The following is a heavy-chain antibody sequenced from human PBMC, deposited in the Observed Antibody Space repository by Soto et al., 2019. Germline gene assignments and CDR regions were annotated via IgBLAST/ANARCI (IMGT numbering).Heavy chain of an antibody. J-gene: IGHJ4*02. V-gene: IGHV3-23*01. Sequence: EVQLLESGGGLVQPGGSLVLSCAASGFTFSSYAMTWVRQAPGKGLEWVSAISGGGNDAYYADSVKGRFTISRDNSKNTLYLQMTSLRADDTVVYYCARSLFLASTDTDPFEYWGQGTLVTVSS. D-gene: IGHD3-3*02. CDR2: ISGGGNDA. CDR1: GFTFSSYA. CDR3: ARSLFLASTDTDPFEY.